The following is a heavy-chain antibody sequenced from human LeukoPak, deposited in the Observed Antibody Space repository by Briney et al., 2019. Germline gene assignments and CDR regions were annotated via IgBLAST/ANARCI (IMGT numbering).Heavy chain of an antibody. CDR2: IKRKTDDGTT. Sequence: GGSLRLSCTASGFTFSNAWMSWVRQAPGKGLEWVGRIKRKTDDGTTDYAIPVKGRFTISRDDSKNTLYLQMNSLRAEDTAVYYCAKDWGAGVFDYWGQGTLVTVSS. J-gene: IGHJ4*02. D-gene: IGHD1-26*01. CDR1: GFTFSNAW. CDR3: AKDWGAGVFDY. V-gene: IGHV3-15*01.